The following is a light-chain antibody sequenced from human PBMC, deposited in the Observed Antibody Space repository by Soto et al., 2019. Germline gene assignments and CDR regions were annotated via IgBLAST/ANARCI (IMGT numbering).Light chain of an antibody. CDR1: QSVSSNY. CDR3: QQYGSSPQT. Sequence: EIVLTQSPGTLSLSPGERVTLSCRASQSVSSNYLVWYQQKPGQAPRLLIYGASSRATGIPDRFSGSGSGTDFNLTISRLEPEDFAVYYCQQYGSSPQTFDQGTKVEIK. V-gene: IGKV3-20*01. CDR2: GAS. J-gene: IGKJ1*01.